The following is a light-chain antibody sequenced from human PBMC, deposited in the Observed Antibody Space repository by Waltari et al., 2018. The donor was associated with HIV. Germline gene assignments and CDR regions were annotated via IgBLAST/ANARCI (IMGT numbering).Light chain of an antibody. Sequence: EIVLPQSPGTLSLSPGGRATLPCRASQIIGNAYLAWYQQKPGQAPRLLISGASSRANGVPDRFSGSGSETDFTLTISRLEPEDFAVYYCQHCGDASNTFGQGTKLEV. CDR1: QIIGNAY. CDR3: QHCGDASNT. J-gene: IGKJ2*01. CDR2: GAS. V-gene: IGKV3-20*01.